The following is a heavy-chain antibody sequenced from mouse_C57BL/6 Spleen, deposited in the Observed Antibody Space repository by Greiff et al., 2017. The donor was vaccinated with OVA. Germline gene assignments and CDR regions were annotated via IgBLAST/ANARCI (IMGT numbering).Heavy chain of an antibody. CDR3: ARGYDGYYAY. Sequence: QVQLQQPGAELVKPGASVKLSCKASGYTFTSYWMQWVKQRPGQGLEWIGEIDPSDSYTNYNQKFKGKATLTVDTSSSTAYMQLSSLTSEDSAVYYCARGYDGYYAYWGQGTLVTVSA. V-gene: IGHV1-50*01. CDR2: IDPSDSYT. J-gene: IGHJ3*01. D-gene: IGHD2-3*01. CDR1: GYTFTSYW.